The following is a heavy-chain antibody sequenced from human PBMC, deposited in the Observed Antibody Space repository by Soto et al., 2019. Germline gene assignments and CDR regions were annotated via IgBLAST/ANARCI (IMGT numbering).Heavy chain of an antibody. CDR2: IYYSGST. D-gene: IGHD3-9*01. J-gene: IGHJ6*02. V-gene: IGHV4-30-4*01. CDR3: AMVDIWTVYECMAV. CDR1: GDSIRRGCHF. Sequence: ASETLSLTCTVSGDSIRRGCHFWCWIRQPTGKGLEWIGYIYYSGSTYYSPSLKSRVTISVDTSKNQFSLKLNSVTAADTAVYYCAMVDIWTVYECMAVWGQGTTVPVS.